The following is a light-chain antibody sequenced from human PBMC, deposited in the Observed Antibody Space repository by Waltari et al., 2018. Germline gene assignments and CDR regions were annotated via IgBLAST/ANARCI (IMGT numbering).Light chain of an antibody. CDR2: DAS. CDR3: QKYGTLPAT. CDR1: QSVSRT. J-gene: IGKJ1*01. Sequence: EIVLTQSPGTLSLSPGERATLSCRASQSVSRTLAWYQQKPGQALRLLIYDASTRATGIPDRFSGSGSGTDFSLTISRLEPEDFPVYYCQKYGTLPATFGQGTKVEIK. V-gene: IGKV3-20*01.